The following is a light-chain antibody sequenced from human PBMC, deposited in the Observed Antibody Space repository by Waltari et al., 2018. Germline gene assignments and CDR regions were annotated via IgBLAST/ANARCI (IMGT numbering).Light chain of an antibody. CDR2: QDD. J-gene: IGLJ3*02. Sequence: SYDLTQSPSVSVSPGQTASISCSGDELGDKYASWYQEKPGQSPVKVIYQDDKRPSGIPERVSGSNSGNTATLTISGTQAMDEADYYCQAWDRSIVVFGGGTKLTVL. V-gene: IGLV3-1*01. CDR1: ELGDKY. CDR3: QAWDRSIVV.